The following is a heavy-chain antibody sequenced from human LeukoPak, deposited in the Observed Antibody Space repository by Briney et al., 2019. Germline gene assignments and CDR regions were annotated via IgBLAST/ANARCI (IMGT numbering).Heavy chain of an antibody. D-gene: IGHD4-23*01. V-gene: IGHV3-48*04. CDR3: ARDYGGSSPFDY. J-gene: IGHJ4*02. CDR2: ISSSGTTI. CDR1: GFTFSSYG. Sequence: GGSLRLSCAASGFTFSSYGMHWVRQAPGKGLEWVSYISSSGTTIYYADSVKGRFTISRDNAKNSLYLQMDSLRAEDTAVYYCARDYGGSSPFDYWGQGTLVTVSS.